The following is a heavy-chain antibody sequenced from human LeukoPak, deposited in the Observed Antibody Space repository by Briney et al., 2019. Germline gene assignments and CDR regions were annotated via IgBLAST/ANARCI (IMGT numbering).Heavy chain of an antibody. CDR2: ISYDGSNK. J-gene: IGHJ4*02. Sequence: GGSLRLSCAASGFTFSNHGFHWVRQAPGKGLEWVAVISYDGSNKYYADSVKGRFTISRDNSKNTLYLQMNSLRAEDTAVYYCARAYSYSGSSYFDYWGQGTLVTVSS. V-gene: IGHV3-30*19. CDR1: GFTFSNHG. CDR3: ARAYSYSGSSYFDY. D-gene: IGHD1-26*01.